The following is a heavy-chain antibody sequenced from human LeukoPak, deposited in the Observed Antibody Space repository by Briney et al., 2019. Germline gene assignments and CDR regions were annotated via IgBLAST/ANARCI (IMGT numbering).Heavy chain of an antibody. Sequence: GGSLRLSCAASGFTFSTYWMHWVRQAPGKGLXXXXXXKSDGSTNYADSVKGRFTISRDNANNTLSLQMNSLRPEDTGVYYCARAPSEIGSYYPEYFRHWGQGTLVTVSS. J-gene: IGHJ1*01. CDR3: ARAPSEIGSYYPEYFRH. CDR1: GFTFSTYW. D-gene: IGHD3-10*01. V-gene: IGHV3-74*01. CDR2: XKSDGST.